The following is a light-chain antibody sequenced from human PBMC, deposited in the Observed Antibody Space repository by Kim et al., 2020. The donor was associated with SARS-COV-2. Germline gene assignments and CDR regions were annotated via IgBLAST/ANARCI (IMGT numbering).Light chain of an antibody. J-gene: IGKJ2*04. CDR3: QQYGSSPRS. V-gene: IGKV3-20*01. CDR2: GAS. Sequence: LSPGERATLACRASQSVSSSYLAWYQQKPGQAPRLLIYGASSRATGIPDRFSGSGSGTDFTLTISRLEPEDFAVYYCQQYGSSPRSFGQGTKLEI. CDR1: QSVSSSY.